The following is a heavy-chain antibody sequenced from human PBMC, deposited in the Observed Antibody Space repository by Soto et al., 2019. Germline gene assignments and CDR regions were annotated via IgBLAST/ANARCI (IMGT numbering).Heavy chain of an antibody. V-gene: IGHV3-23*01. CDR1: GITFGSRA. CDR2: ITDSGGDA. D-gene: IGHD3-22*01. CDR3: AKSPDYYDSSGYYLVSSNWFDP. J-gene: IGHJ5*02. Sequence: GGSLRLSCVASGITFGSRAMSWVRQAPGEGLEWVSTITDSGGDAKYADSVRGRFAISRDNSKNALYLQMNSLRAEDTAVYYCAKSPDYYDSSGYYLVSSNWFDPWGQGTLVTVSS.